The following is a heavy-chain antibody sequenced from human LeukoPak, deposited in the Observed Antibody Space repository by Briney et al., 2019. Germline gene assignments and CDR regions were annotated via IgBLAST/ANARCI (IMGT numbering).Heavy chain of an antibody. CDR2: ITYEGSNK. CDR3: AKDSASRVDV. J-gene: IGHJ6*02. V-gene: IGHV3-30*19. Sequence: GGSLRLSCAASGFTFSSFGMHWVRQAPGKGLEWVAVITYEGSNKYYTDSVKGRFIISRDNSKNTLYLQMNNLRGQDTAVYYCAKDSASRVDVWGQGTTVTVSS. D-gene: IGHD3-10*01. CDR1: GFTFSSFG.